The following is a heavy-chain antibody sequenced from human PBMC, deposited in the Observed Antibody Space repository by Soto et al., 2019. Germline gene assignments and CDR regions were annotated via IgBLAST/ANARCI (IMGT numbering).Heavy chain of an antibody. CDR1: GFSLSTIGMC. CDR3: ARIVRVMSTKWFDP. Sequence: GPTLVNPTQTLTLTCTVSGFSLSTIGMCVTWIRQPPGKALEWVARFSGNGNKYYNTTLKTSQTIHKHLSKNQELLTIAKRNLVAITTYNCARIVRVMSTKWFDPWGQGTVVT. D-gene: IGHD2-2*01. V-gene: IGHV2-70*11. CDR2: FSGNGNK. J-gene: IGHJ5*02.